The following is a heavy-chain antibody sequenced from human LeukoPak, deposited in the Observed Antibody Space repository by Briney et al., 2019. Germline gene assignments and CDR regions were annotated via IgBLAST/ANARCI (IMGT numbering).Heavy chain of an antibody. V-gene: IGHV4-4*02. Sequence: SETLSLTCAVSGGSISSSNWWSWVRQPPGKGPAWIGEIYHSGSTNYNPSLKSRVAISVDKSKNQFSLKLTSVTAADTAVYYCARGSSSSYLSFDYWGQGTLVTVSS. CDR1: GGSISSSNW. D-gene: IGHD6-6*01. J-gene: IGHJ4*02. CDR3: ARGSSSSYLSFDY. CDR2: IYHSGST.